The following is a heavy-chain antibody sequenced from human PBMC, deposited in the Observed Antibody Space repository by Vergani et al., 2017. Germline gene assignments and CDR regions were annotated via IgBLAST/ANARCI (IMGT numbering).Heavy chain of an antibody. CDR3: AKEGGGYCSGGTCYPEY. J-gene: IGHJ4*02. V-gene: IGHV3-30*02. D-gene: IGHD2-15*01. CDR1: GFTFNSYG. CDR2: IRSDESRR. Sequence: QVQLVESGGGVVQPGGSLRLSCAASGFTFNSYGMHWVRQAPGKGLEWVASIRSDESRRYYGDSMEGPFTISRDNSKTTLYLPMKSLRPEDTAVYYCAKEGGGYCSGGTCYPEYWGQGTLVIVSS.